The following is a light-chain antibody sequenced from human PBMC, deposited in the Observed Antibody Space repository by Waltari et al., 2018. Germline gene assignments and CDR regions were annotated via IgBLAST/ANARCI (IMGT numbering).Light chain of an antibody. V-gene: IGKV3-20*01. CDR3: QHYVTLPVT. J-gene: IGKJ1*01. Sequence: EIVLTQSPGTLSLSPGDSATLSCRTSQSVGRSLAWYQQKRGQAPRLLIYGASSRATGIPDRFSGSGSGTDFSLTISRLEPEDFAVYYCQHYVTLPVTFGQGTKVEIK. CDR2: GAS. CDR1: QSVGRS.